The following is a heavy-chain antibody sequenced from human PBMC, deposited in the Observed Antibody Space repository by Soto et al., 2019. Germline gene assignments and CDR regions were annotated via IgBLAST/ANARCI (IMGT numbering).Heavy chain of an antibody. CDR3: ARESTVAAAGNFDY. CDR1: GYAFTSYY. V-gene: IGHV1-46*03. J-gene: IGHJ4*02. D-gene: IGHD6-13*01. Sequence: ALLTVSCTASGYAFTSYYMQWVRQTPGQGLEWMGIINPSGGSTSYAQKFQGRVTMTRDTSTSTVYMELSSLRSEDTAVYYCARESTVAAAGNFDYWGQGTLVTVSS. CDR2: INPSGGST.